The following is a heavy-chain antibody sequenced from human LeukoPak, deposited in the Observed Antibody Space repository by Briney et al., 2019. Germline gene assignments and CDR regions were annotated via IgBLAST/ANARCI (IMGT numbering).Heavy chain of an antibody. J-gene: IGHJ3*02. V-gene: IGHV3-7*03. CDR3: ARRYFDI. CDR2: IKQDGSEK. Sequence: GGSLRLSRVASGFTFSNYWMSWVRQAPGKGLEWVANIKQDGSEKYYVDSVKGRFTISRDNAKNSLYLQMNSLRAEDTAVYYCARRYFDIWGQGTMVTVSS. CDR1: GFTFSNYW.